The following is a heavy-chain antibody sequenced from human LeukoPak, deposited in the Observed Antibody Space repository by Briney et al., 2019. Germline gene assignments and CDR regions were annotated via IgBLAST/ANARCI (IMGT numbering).Heavy chain of an antibody. V-gene: IGHV1-18*04. Sequence: ASVKVPCKASGYTFTSYYMHWVRQAPGQGLEWMGWISAYNGNTNYAQKLQGRVTMTTDTSTSTAYMELRSLRSDDTAVYYCARAPMYYYDSSGYYDYWGQGTLVTVSS. CDR2: ISAYNGNT. J-gene: IGHJ4*02. CDR3: ARAPMYYYDSSGYYDY. CDR1: GYTFTSYY. D-gene: IGHD3-22*01.